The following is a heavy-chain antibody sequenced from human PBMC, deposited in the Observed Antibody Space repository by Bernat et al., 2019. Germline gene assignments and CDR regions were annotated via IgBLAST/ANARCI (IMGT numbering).Heavy chain of an antibody. CDR3: AQRPGYSRSWYRAFDY. CDR1: GFSLSTSGVG. V-gene: IGHV2-5*02. J-gene: IGHJ4*02. CDR2: IYWDDDK. D-gene: IGHD6-13*01. Sequence: QITLKESGPTLVKPTQTLTLTCTFSGFSLSTSGVGVGWIRQPPGKALEWLALIYWDDDKRYSPSLKSRLTITKDTSKNQVVLTMTNMDPVDTATYYCAQRPGYSRSWYRAFDYWGQGTLVTVSS.